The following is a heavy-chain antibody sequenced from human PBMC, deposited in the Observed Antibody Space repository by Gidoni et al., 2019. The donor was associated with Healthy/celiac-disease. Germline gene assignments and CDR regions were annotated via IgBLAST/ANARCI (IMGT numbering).Heavy chain of an antibody. J-gene: IGHJ4*02. Sequence: QVQLQESGPGLVKPSETLSLTCTVSGGSISSYYWSWIRQPPGKGLEWIGYIYYSGSTNYNPSLKSRVTISVDTSKNQFSLKLSSVTAADTAVYYCAGPGSSSGCYFDYWGQGTLVTVSS. CDR1: GGSISSYY. D-gene: IGHD6-6*01. V-gene: IGHV4-59*01. CDR3: AGPGSSSGCYFDY. CDR2: IYYSGST.